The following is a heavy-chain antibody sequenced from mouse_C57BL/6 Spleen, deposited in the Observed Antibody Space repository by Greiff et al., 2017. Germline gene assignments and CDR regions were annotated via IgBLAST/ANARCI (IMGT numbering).Heavy chain of an antibody. J-gene: IGHJ3*01. V-gene: IGHV1-7*01. CDR1: GYTFTSYW. CDR2: INPSSGYT. Sequence: QVHVKQSGAELAKPGASVKLSCKASGYTFTSYWMHWVKQRPGQGLEWIGYINPSSGYTKYNQKFKDKATLTADKSASTAYMQLSSLTYEDSAVYYCARGTNWGGFAYWGQGTLVTVSA. CDR3: ARGTNWGGFAY. D-gene: IGHD4-1*01.